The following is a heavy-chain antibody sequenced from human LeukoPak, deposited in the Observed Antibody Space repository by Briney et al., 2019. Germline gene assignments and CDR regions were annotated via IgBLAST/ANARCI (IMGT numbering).Heavy chain of an antibody. Sequence: GRSLRLSCAASGCTFSSYVMHWVRQAPGKGLEWVAVISYDGSNKYYADSVKGRFTISRDNSKNTLYLQMNSLRAEDTAVYYCAKGTYSYGYPPDYWGQGTLVTVSS. CDR3: AKGTYSYGYPPDY. CDR2: ISYDGSNK. CDR1: GCTFSSYV. V-gene: IGHV3-30*18. D-gene: IGHD5-18*01. J-gene: IGHJ4*02.